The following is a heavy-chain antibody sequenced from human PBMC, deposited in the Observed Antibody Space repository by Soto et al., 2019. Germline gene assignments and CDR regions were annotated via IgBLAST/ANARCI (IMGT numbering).Heavy chain of an antibody. CDR3: ARLKTGTKRVGFDY. D-gene: IGHD1-1*01. J-gene: IGHJ4*02. CDR1: GGSFSGYY. CDR2: INHSGST. Sequence: PSETLSLTCAVYGGSFSGYYWSWIRQPPGKGLEWIGEINHSGSTNYNPSLKSRVTISVDTSNNQFSLKLSSVTAADTAVYYCARLKTGTKRVGFDYWGQGTLVTVSS. V-gene: IGHV4-34*01.